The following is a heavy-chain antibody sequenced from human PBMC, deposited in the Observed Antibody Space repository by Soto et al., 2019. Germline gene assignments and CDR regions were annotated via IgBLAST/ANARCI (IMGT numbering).Heavy chain of an antibody. D-gene: IGHD3-10*01. V-gene: IGHV3-48*01. CDR3: ARGREYYYYGMDV. CDR1: GFTFSSYS. J-gene: IGHJ6*02. Sequence: EVQLVESGGGLVQPGGSLRLSCAASGFTFSSYSMNWVRQAPGKGLEWVSYISSSSSTIYYADSVKGRFTISRDNAKNSRYLQMNSLRAEDTAVYYCARGREYYYYGMDVWGQGTTVTVSS. CDR2: ISSSSSTI.